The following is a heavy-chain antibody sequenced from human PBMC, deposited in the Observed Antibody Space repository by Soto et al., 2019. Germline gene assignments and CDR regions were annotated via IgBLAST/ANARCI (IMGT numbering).Heavy chain of an antibody. J-gene: IGHJ4*02. Sequence: GGSLRLSCAASEFTFSAYWMTWFRQAPGKGLEWVANIKQDGSEKYYVDSVEGRFTISRDNAENSLYLQMNSLRAEDTAVYYCAKDRTTGARNLDYWGQGTLVTVSS. D-gene: IGHD2-2*01. CDR1: EFTFSAYW. CDR3: AKDRTTGARNLDY. CDR2: IKQDGSEK. V-gene: IGHV3-7*03.